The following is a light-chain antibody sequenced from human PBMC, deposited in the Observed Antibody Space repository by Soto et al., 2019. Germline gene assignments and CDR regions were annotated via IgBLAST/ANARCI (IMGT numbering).Light chain of an antibody. CDR3: QQYNSYSRA. CDR2: KAS. V-gene: IGKV1-5*03. Sequence: DIQMTQSPSTLSASVGDRVTITCRASQSINSWLAWYQQKPGKAPKLLIYKASTLKSGVPSRFSGSGSGTEFTLTISSLQSDDFATYYCQQYNSYSRAFGQGTKVQIK. CDR1: QSINSW. J-gene: IGKJ1*01.